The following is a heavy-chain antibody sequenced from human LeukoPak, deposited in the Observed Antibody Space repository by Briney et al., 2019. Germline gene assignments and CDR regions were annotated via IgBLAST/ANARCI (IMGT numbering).Heavy chain of an antibody. J-gene: IGHJ4*02. V-gene: IGHV1-2*02. CDR2: INPNSGGT. Sequence: ASVKVSCKASGYTFTRYYVHWVRQSPGQGLEWMGWINPNSGGTNYAQKFQGRVTMTRDTSISTAYMELSRLRSDDTAVYYCARGGLLWFEELPIGRPFDYWGQGTLVTVSS. CDR3: ARGGLLWFEELPIGRPFDY. D-gene: IGHD3-10*01. CDR1: GYTFTRYY.